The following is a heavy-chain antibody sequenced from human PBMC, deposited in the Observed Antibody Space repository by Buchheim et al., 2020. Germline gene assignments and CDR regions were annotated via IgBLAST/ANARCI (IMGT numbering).Heavy chain of an antibody. J-gene: IGHJ6*02. V-gene: IGHV4-4*02. Sequence: QVQLQESGPGLVKPSGTLSLTCAVSGGSTSSGYWWSWVRQPPGKGLEWIGEIYHSGSTKYNPSLKSRVTMAVDKSRNHFSLKLSSVTAADTAVYYCARGVTGTEYYYGMDVWGQGTT. CDR3: ARGVTGTEYYYGMDV. CDR2: IYHSGST. CDR1: GGSTSSGYW. D-gene: IGHD1-1*01.